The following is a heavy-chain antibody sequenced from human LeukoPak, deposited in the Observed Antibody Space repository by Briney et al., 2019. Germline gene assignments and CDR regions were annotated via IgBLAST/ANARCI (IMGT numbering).Heavy chain of an antibody. CDR2: INPNSGGT. V-gene: IGHV1-2*02. CDR3: ARDRLYYYDSSGSYFDY. J-gene: IGHJ4*02. Sequence: GSVKVSCKASGYTFTGYYMHWVRQAPGQGLEWMGWINPNSGGTNYAQKFQGRVTMTRDTSISTAYMELSRLRSDDTAVYYCARDRLYYYDSSGSYFDYWGQGTLVTVSS. D-gene: IGHD3-22*01. CDR1: GYTFTGYY.